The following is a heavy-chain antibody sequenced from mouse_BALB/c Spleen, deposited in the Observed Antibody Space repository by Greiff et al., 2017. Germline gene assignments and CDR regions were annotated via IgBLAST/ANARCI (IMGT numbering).Heavy chain of an antibody. CDR1: GFTFTDYY. CDR2: IRNKANGYTT. CDR3: ARDLRHYAMDY. J-gene: IGHJ4*01. Sequence: EVKLVESGGGLVQPGGSLRLSCATSGFTFTDYYMSWVRQPPGKALEWLGFIRNKANGYTTEYSASVKGRFTISRDNSQSILYLQMNTLRAEDSATYYCARDLRHYAMDYWGQGTSVTVSS. V-gene: IGHV7-3*02. D-gene: IGHD2-12*01.